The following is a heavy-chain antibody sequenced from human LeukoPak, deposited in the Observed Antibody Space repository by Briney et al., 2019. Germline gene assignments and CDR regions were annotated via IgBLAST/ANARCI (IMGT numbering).Heavy chain of an antibody. Sequence: SQTLSLTCAISGDSVSRNGPAWNWIRQSPSRGLEWLGRTYYRSEWYNDYEVSVKSRISINADTSKSQFSLQLKSVTPEDTAVYYCARADNYFYDTSGYQVGYFYYGMDVWGQGTTVTVSS. CDR1: GDSVSRNGPA. V-gene: IGHV6-1*01. CDR2: TYYRSEWYN. D-gene: IGHD3-22*01. CDR3: ARADNYFYDTSGYQVGYFYYGMDV. J-gene: IGHJ6*02.